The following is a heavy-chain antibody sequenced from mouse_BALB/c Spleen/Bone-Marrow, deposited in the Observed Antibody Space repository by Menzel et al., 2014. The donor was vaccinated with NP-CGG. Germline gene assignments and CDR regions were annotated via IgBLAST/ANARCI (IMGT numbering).Heavy chain of an antibody. CDR2: ILPGSGST. Sequence: VQVVESGAELMKPGASVKISCKATGYTFSSYWIEWVKQRPGHGLEWIGEILPGSGSTNYNEKFKGKATLTIDTSSSTAYMQLSSLTSEDSAVYFCARGGNYGYWGQGTTLTVSS. CDR3: ARGGNYGY. CDR1: GYTFSSYW. V-gene: IGHV1-9*01. J-gene: IGHJ2*01. D-gene: IGHD2-1*01.